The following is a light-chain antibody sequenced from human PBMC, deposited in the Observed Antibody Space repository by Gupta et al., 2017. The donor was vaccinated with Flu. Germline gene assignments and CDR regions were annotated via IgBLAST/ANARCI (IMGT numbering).Light chain of an antibody. CDR3: KQRRKLPDT. J-gene: IGKJ1*01. V-gene: IGKV2-40*01. CDR2: TLS. CDR1: HRRLDSDDGNTY. Sequence: DIVMSPPPLSLPFTPGEPASISCRSGHRRLDSDDGNTYLDWYLQKPGQSPKLLIYTLSYRASGVPDRFSGSGSGTDFTLNISRVEAEDVGVYYCKQRRKLPDTFGQGTKLEIK.